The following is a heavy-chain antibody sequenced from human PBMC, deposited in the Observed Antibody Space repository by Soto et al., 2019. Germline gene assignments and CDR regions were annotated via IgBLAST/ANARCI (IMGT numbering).Heavy chain of an antibody. CDR2: IKSKTDGGTT. CDR3: TTMVAVDAFDI. J-gene: IGHJ3*02. CDR1: GFTFSNAW. V-gene: IGHV3-15*01. D-gene: IGHD2-15*01. Sequence: GGSLRLSRAASGFTFSNAWMSWVRQAPGKGLEWVGRIKSKTDGGTTDYAAPVKGRFTISRDDSKNTLYLQMNSLKTEDTAVYYCTTMVAVDAFDIWGQGTMVTVSS.